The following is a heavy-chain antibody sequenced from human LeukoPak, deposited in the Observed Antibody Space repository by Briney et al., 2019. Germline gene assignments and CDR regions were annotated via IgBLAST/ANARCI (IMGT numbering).Heavy chain of an antibody. J-gene: IGHJ3*02. CDR1: GYTFTSYG. Sequence: ASVKVSCKASGYTFTSYGISWVRQAPGQGLEWMGWISAYNGNTNYAQKLQGRVTMTTDTSTSTAYMELRSLRSDDTAVYYCARDSPGYYYDISGYYASDAFDIWGQGTMVTVSS. V-gene: IGHV1-18*01. CDR3: ARDSPGYYYDISGYYASDAFDI. CDR2: ISAYNGNT. D-gene: IGHD3-22*01.